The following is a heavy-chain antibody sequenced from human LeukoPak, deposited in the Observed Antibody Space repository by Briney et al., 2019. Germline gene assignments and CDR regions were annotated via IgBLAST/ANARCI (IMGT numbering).Heavy chain of an antibody. J-gene: IGHJ6*03. D-gene: IGHD2-15*01. CDR2: IRYDGSNK. CDR3: ARKAFCTGGSCYVSSDYYYVDV. CDR1: GFTFRNYG. Sequence: GGSLRLSCAATGFTFRNYGMHWVRQAPGKGLEWVAFIRYDGSNKYYADSVKGRFTISRDDSKNTLNLQMDSLRPEDTAVYYCARKAFCTGGSCYVSSDYYYVDVWGKGTTIIVSS. V-gene: IGHV3-30*02.